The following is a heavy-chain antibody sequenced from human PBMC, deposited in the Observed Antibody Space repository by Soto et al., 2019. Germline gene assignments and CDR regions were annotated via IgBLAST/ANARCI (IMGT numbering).Heavy chain of an antibody. Sequence: SETLSLTCTVSGGSISSSGYYWGWIRQPPGKGLEWIGSIYYSGSTYYNPSLKSRVTISVDTSKNQFSLKLSSVTAADTAVYYCARQWIQLWFFDYWGQGTLVTVSS. D-gene: IGHD5-18*01. J-gene: IGHJ4*02. CDR1: GGSISSSGYY. CDR2: IYYSGST. CDR3: ARQWIQLWFFDY. V-gene: IGHV4-39*01.